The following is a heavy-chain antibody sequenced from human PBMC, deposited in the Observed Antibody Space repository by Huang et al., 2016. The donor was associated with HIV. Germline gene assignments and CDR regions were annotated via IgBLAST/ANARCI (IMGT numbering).Heavy chain of an antibody. Sequence: EVQLVESGGGLVQPGGSLRLSCAAFGFTFSSYWMDWVRKGPGRGLGWVSRINGDGSTTNYADAVKGRFTISRENAKNTLYVQVNSLRAEDTAVYYCARGTRLTGLWYFDLWGRGTLVIVSS. J-gene: IGHJ2*01. CDR3: ARGTRLTGLWYFDL. V-gene: IGHV3-74*01. CDR1: GFTFSSYW. D-gene: IGHD7-27*01. CDR2: INGDGSTT.